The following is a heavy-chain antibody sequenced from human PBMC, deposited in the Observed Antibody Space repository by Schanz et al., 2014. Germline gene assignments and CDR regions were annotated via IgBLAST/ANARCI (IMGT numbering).Heavy chain of an antibody. V-gene: IGHV3-23*04. Sequence: EVQLVESGGGLVQPGGSLRLSCVASGFTFRRYGMSWVRQAPGKGLEWVSVIAGDGGGPNYVDSVKGRFTISRDNSKNTLYLQMNSLRAEDTAVYYCAVLGGFGELPLDYRGQGTLVTVSS. D-gene: IGHD3-10*01. CDR2: IAGDGGGP. CDR1: GFTFRRYG. CDR3: AVLGGFGELPLDY. J-gene: IGHJ4*02.